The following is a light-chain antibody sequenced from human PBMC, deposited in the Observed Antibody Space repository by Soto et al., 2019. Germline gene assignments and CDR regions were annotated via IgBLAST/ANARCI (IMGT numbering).Light chain of an antibody. CDR1: QSVDSNY. V-gene: IGKV3D-20*02. J-gene: IGKJ1*01. CDR3: QQRSNWPLWT. CDR2: GAS. Sequence: EIVLTQSPGTLSLSPGARATLSCRASQSVDSNYLAWYQHKPGQAPRLLIYGASTRATGIPDRFSGSGSGTDFTLTISSLEPEDFAVYYCQQRSNWPLWTFGQGTKVEIK.